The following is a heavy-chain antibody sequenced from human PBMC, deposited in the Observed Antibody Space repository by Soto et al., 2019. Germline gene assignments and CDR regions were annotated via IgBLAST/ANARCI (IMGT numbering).Heavy chain of an antibody. CDR3: ARVELRFLEWLSQFDY. CDR2: ISAYNGNT. J-gene: IGHJ4*02. D-gene: IGHD3-3*01. Sequence: ASVKASCKASGYTFTSYGISWVRQAPGQGLEWMGWISAYNGNTNYAQKLQGRVTMTTDTSTSTAYMELRSLRSDDTAVYYCARVELRFLEWLSQFDYWGQGTLVTVSS. CDR1: GYTFTSYG. V-gene: IGHV1-18*01.